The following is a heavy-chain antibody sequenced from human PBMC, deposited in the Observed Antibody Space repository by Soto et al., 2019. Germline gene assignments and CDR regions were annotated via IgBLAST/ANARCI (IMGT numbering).Heavy chain of an antibody. CDR3: XXXSPHCTDWQRFDW. D-gene: IGHD3-9*01. J-gene: IGHJ4*02. V-gene: IGHV1-18*01. CDR1: GYTFTNYA. CDR2: VNTYNGNP. Sequence: QVQLVQTGVEVKKPGASVKVSCKASGYTFTNYAISWVRQAPGRGLEWMGWVNTYNGNPNYAEIFQGRVTMTTDTXXXXXXXXXXXXXXXXXXXXXXXXXSPHCTDWQRFDWWGQGTRVTVSS.